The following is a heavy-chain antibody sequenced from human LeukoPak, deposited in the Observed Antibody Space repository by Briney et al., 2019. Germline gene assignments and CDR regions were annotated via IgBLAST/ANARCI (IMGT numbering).Heavy chain of an antibody. CDR2: ISSSSSYI. D-gene: IGHD3-22*01. J-gene: IGHJ4*02. Sequence: GGSLRLSCAASGFTLSSYSMNWVRQAPGKGLEWVSSISSSSSYISYADSLKGRFTISRDNAKNSLYLQMNSLRAEDTAVYYCARAYYDSSGYYQDWGQGTLVTVSS. CDR1: GFTLSSYS. CDR3: ARAYYDSSGYYQD. V-gene: IGHV3-21*01.